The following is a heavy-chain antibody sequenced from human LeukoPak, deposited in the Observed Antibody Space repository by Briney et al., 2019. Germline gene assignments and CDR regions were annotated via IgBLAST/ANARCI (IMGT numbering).Heavy chain of an antibody. J-gene: IGHJ4*02. Sequence: KVSCKAXGGTFSSYAISWVRQAPGQGLEWMGRIIPILGIANYAQKFQGRVTITADKSTSTAYMELSSLRSEDTAVYYCARAGPYYYDSSGYSDDYWGQGTLVTVSS. CDR2: IIPILGIA. D-gene: IGHD3-22*01. CDR3: ARAGPYYYDSSGYSDDY. V-gene: IGHV1-69*04. CDR1: GGTFSSYA.